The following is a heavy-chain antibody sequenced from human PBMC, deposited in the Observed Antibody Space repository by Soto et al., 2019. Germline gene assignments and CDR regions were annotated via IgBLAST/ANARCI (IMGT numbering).Heavy chain of an antibody. V-gene: IGHV3-11*01. Sequence: GGSLRLSCAASGFTFGDYYMSWIRQAPGKGLEWVSYISSSGGTIYSADSVKGRFTISRDNAKNSLYLQMDSLRAEDTAVYYCARRYSKSSNHYSYSMDVWGKGTTVTVSS. CDR1: GFTFGDYY. J-gene: IGHJ6*03. CDR2: ISSSGGTI. D-gene: IGHD6-6*01. CDR3: ARRYSKSSNHYSYSMDV.